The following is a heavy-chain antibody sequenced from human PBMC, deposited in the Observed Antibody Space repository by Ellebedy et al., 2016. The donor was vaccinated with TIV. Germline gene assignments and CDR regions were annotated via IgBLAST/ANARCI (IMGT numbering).Heavy chain of an antibody. CDR1: GGSISSYY. V-gene: IGHV4-59*08. D-gene: IGHD3-16*01. Sequence: SETLSLXXTVSGGSISSYYWSWIRQPPGKGLEWIGYIYYSGSTNYNPSLKSRVTISVDTSKNQFSLKLSSVTAADTAVYYCARQDEIMITFGGVLPSYAFDIWGQGTMVTVSS. J-gene: IGHJ3*02. CDR3: ARQDEIMITFGGVLPSYAFDI. CDR2: IYYSGST.